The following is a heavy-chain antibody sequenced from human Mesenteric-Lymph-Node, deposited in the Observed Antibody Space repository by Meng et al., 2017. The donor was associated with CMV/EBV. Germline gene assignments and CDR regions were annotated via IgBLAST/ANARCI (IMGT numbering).Heavy chain of an antibody. Sequence: GSLRLSCTVSGGSISSYYWSWIRQPPGKGLEWIGYIYYSGSTNYNPSLKSRVTISVDTSKNQFSLKLSSVTAADTALYYCARGSTGGMDVWGQGTTVTVSS. CDR3: ARGSTGGMDV. V-gene: IGHV4-59*12. J-gene: IGHJ6*02. CDR2: IYYSGST. D-gene: IGHD1-14*01. CDR1: GGSISSYY.